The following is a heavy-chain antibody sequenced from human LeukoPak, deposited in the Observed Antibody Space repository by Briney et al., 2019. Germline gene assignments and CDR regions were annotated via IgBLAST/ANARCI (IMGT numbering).Heavy chain of an antibody. J-gene: IGHJ4*02. V-gene: IGHV3-20*04. Sequence: GGSLRLSCAASGFTLDDYGMSWVRQAPGKGLEWVSGINWNGGSTGYADSVKGRFTISRDNAKSSLYLQMNSLRAEDTAVYYCARVLHKRNYDSSVYYGYWGQGTLVTVSS. CDR3: ARVLHKRNYDSSVYYGY. D-gene: IGHD3-22*01. CDR1: GFTLDDYG. CDR2: INWNGGST.